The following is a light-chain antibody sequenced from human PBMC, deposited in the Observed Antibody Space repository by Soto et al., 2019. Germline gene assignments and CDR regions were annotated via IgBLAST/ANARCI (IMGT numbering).Light chain of an antibody. J-gene: IGLJ2*01. CDR3: AAWDDSLSGRV. CDR1: SSSIGSNF. Sequence: QSVLTQPPSASGTPGQRVTISCSGSSSSIGSNFVYWYQQLPGTAPKLLIYRNNQRPSGVPDRFSGSKSGTSASLAISGLRSEGEADYYCAAWDDSLSGRVFGGATKLTVL. CDR2: RNN. V-gene: IGLV1-47*01.